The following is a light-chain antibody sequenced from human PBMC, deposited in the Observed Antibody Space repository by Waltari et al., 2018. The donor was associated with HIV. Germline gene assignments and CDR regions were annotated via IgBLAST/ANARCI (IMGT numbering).Light chain of an antibody. CDR1: SSDVGGYNY. Sequence: VSGSPGQSVTISCTGTSSDVGGYNYVSWYQQHPGKAPKLMIYDVSKRPSGVPDRFSGSKSGNTASLTISGLQAEDEADYYCCSYAGSYTLVFGGGTKLTVL. V-gene: IGLV2-11*01. CDR3: CSYAGSYTLV. J-gene: IGLJ2*01. CDR2: DVS.